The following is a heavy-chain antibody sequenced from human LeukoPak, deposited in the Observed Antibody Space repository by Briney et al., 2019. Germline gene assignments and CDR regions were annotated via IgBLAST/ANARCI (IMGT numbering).Heavy chain of an antibody. V-gene: IGHV4-39*07. CDR3: ARATGIIAVEAWYFDI. CDR2: VYYNGIT. D-gene: IGHD6-19*01. J-gene: IGHJ2*01. Sequence: SETLSLTCSVSNGSITRINYYWVWIRQSPGKGLQWIGSVYYNGITYDNPSLKSRITISVDTSKNEFSLKMNSVTAADTAVYYCARATGIIAVEAWYFDIWGRGPLVIVSS. CDR1: NGSITRINYY.